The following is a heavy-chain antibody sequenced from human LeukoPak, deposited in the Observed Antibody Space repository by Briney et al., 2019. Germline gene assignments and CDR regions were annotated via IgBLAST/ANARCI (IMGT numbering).Heavy chain of an antibody. Sequence: SETLSLACTVSGGSISSSSYYWGWIRQPPGKGLEWIGSIYYSGSTYYNPSLKSRVTISVDTSKNQFSLKLSSVTAADTAVYYCAGLRFLEWLGSFDYWGQGTLVTVSS. D-gene: IGHD3-3*01. J-gene: IGHJ4*02. CDR2: IYYSGST. V-gene: IGHV4-39*07. CDR1: GGSISSSSYY. CDR3: AGLRFLEWLGSFDY.